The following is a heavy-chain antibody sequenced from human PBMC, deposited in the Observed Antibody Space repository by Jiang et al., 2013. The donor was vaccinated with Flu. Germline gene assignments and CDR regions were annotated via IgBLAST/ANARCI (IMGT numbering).Heavy chain of an antibody. V-gene: IGHV4-59*08. D-gene: IGHD4-17*01. CDR3: ARLYDYGDYYWFDP. J-gene: IGHJ5*02. Sequence: LLKPSETLSLTCTVSGGSISSYYWSWIRQPPGKGLEWIGYIYYSGSTNYNPSLKSRVTISVDTSKNQFSLKLSSVTAADTAVYYCARLYDYGDYYWFDPWGQGTLVTVSS. CDR1: GGSISSYY. CDR2: IYYSGST.